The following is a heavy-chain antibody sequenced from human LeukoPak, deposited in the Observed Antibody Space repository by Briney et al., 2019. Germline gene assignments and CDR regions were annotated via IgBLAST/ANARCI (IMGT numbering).Heavy chain of an antibody. CDR3: ARGFGRIAVAGTLTAY. J-gene: IGHJ4*02. CDR2: ISYDGSNK. Sequence: GGSLRLSCAASGFTFSSYAMHWVRQAPGKGLEWVAVISYDGSNKYHADSVKGRFTISRDNSKNTLYLQMNSLRAEDTAVYYCARGFGRIAVAGTLTAYWGQGTLVTVSS. CDR1: GFTFSSYA. D-gene: IGHD6-19*01. V-gene: IGHV3-30-3*01.